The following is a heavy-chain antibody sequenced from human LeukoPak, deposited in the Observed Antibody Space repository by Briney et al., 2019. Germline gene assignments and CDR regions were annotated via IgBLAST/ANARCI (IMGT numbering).Heavy chain of an antibody. CDR2: IDGDATIT. Sequence: GGSLRLSCVASGFTFSADWMHWVRQAPGEGLVWVARIDGDATITNYADSVRGRFTISRDNAKTTVYLQMNSLRADDTAVYYCVRGHWGVLLDRWGQGALVTVSS. CDR1: GFTFSADW. CDR3: VRGHWGVLLDR. V-gene: IGHV3-74*01. D-gene: IGHD7-27*01. J-gene: IGHJ5*02.